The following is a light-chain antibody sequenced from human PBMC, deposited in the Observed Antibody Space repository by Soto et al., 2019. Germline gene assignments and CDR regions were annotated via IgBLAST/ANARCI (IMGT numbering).Light chain of an antibody. CDR2: GAS. V-gene: IGKV3-20*01. J-gene: IGKJ2*01. CDR1: QSVSSSY. Sequence: EIVLTQSPGTLSLSPGERATLSCRASQSVSSSYLARDQQKPGQAPRLLIHGASARATGIPDRFSGSGSGTDFTLTISILEPEDYAVYFCQQYGSSPMYTFGQGTKLEIK. CDR3: QQYGSSPMYT.